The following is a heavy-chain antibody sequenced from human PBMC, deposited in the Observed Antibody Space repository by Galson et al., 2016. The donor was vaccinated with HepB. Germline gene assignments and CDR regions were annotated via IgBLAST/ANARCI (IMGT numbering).Heavy chain of an antibody. CDR2: ISAYNGNT. V-gene: IGHV1-18*01. Sequence: SVKVSCKASGYTFTSYAISWVRQAPGQGLEWMGWISAYNGNTNYAQKLQGRVTMTTDTSTSTAYMELRSLRSDDTAVYYCARPVCSSTSCYAGYNWFDPWGQGTLVTVSS. CDR3: ARPVCSSTSCYAGYNWFDP. J-gene: IGHJ5*02. D-gene: IGHD2-2*01. CDR1: GYTFTSYA.